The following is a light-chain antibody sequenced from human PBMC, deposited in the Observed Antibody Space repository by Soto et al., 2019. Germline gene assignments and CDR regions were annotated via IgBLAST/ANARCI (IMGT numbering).Light chain of an antibody. Sequence: DIVMTQSPATLSVSPGETVTLSCRASQNIGRALAWYLQKPGQTPRHLIYDASNRATGIPGRFSGTGSWTEFTLTIHSLQSEDFAVDYCHHYSIWPPYTFGQGTKVEIQ. CDR3: HHYSIWPPYT. CDR1: QNIGRA. V-gene: IGKV3D-15*01. CDR2: DAS. J-gene: IGKJ2*01.